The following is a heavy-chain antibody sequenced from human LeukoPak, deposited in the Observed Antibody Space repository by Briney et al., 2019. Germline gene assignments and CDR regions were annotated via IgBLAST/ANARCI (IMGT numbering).Heavy chain of an antibody. CDR2: FDPEDGET. J-gene: IGHJ4*02. CDR3: ATEYSSGYGFDY. Sequence: ASVKVSCKVSGYTLTELSMHWVRQAPGKGLEWMGGFDPEDGETIYAQKFQGRVTMTEDTSTDTAYMELSSLRSEDTAVYYCATEYSSGYGFDYWGQGTLVTVPS. CDR1: GYTLTELS. D-gene: IGHD3-22*01. V-gene: IGHV1-24*01.